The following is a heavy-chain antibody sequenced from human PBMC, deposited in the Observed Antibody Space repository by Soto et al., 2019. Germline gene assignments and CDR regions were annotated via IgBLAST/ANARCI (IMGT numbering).Heavy chain of an antibody. CDR1: GGTFSSYT. Sequence: ASVNVSCKASGGTFSSYTISWVRQAPGQGLEWMGRIIPILGIANYAQKFQGRVTITADKSTSTAYMELSSLRSEDTAVYYCARVYSHSSGYFYKWFGPWGEATLVTVCS. D-gene: IGHD3-22*01. V-gene: IGHV1-69*02. CDR2: IIPILGIA. CDR3: ARVYSHSSGYFYKWFGP. J-gene: IGHJ5*02.